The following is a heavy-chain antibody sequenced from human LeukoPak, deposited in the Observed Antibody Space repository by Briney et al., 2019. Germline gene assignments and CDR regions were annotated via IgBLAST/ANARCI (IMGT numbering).Heavy chain of an antibody. V-gene: IGHV1-8*03. CDR3: ARQYSSSWDPFDY. J-gene: IGHJ4*02. D-gene: IGHD6-13*01. CDR1: GYTFTSYD. Sequence: ASVKVSCKASGYTFTSYDINWVRQATGQGLEWMGWMNPNSGNTGYAQKVQGRVTITRNTSISTAYMELSSLRSEDTAVYYCARQYSSSWDPFDYWGQGTLVTVSS. CDR2: MNPNSGNT.